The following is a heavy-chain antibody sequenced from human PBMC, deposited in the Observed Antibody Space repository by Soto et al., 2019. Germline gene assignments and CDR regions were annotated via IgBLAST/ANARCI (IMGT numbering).Heavy chain of an antibody. CDR1: GFTFNNYA. CDR3: AXXRLAGNFDX. V-gene: IGHV3-23*01. CDR2: ISNTGGGT. J-gene: IGHJ4*02. Sequence: PXGSXRLSCAASGFTFNNYAMNWVRQAPGMGLEWVATISNTGGGTYYADSVKGRFTISRDNSKNTLYLQMSSLRVEDTAVYYCAXXRLAGNFDXWGQGTRSPSPQ.